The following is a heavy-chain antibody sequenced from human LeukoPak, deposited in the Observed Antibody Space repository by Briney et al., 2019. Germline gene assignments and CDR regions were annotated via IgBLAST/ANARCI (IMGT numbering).Heavy chain of an antibody. D-gene: IGHD6-19*01. J-gene: IGHJ6*02. Sequence: PSETLSLTCAVYRGPFRGFFWTWTRQHPGKGLEWIGYIYYSGSTYYNPSLKSRVTISVDTSKNQFSLKLSSVTAADTAVYYCARFRTIWLAPDRPYYYGMDVWGQGTTVTVSS. CDR3: ARFRTIWLAPDRPYYYGMDV. V-gene: IGHV4-31*11. CDR2: IYYSGST. CDR1: RGPFRGFF.